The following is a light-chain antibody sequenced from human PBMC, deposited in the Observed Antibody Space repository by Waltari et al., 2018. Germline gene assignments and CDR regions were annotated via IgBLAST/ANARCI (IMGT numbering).Light chain of an antibody. CDR1: SSNIGAGYD. Sequence: QSVLTQPPSVSGAPGQRVTISCTGNSSNIGAGYDVHWYHQLPGSAPKLLIYTNANRPSGVPDRFSGSKSGTSASLAITWLQAEDEAHDYCQSYDNSLSGVVFGGGTKLTVL. J-gene: IGLJ2*01. V-gene: IGLV1-40*01. CDR2: TNA. CDR3: QSYDNSLSGVV.